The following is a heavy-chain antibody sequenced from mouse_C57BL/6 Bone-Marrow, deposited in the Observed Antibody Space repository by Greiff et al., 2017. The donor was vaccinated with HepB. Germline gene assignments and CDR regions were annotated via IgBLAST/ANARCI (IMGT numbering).Heavy chain of an antibody. V-gene: IGHV1-54*01. D-gene: IGHD2-4*01. Sequence: QVQLQQSGAELVRPGTSVKVSCKASGYAFTNYLIEWVKQRPGQGLEWIGVINPGSGGTNYNEKFKGKATLTADKSSSTAYMQLSSLTSEDSAVYFCAKPYDYGAYWGQGTLVTVSA. CDR1: GYAFTNYL. CDR2: INPGSGGT. J-gene: IGHJ3*01. CDR3: AKPYDYGAY.